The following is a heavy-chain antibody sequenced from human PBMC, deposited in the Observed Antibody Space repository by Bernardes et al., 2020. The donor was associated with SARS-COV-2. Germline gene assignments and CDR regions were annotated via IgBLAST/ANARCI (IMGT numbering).Heavy chain of an antibody. CDR1: GYTFTSYY. V-gene: IGHV1-46*01. CDR3: ARDFFLFKGDYDSSGYYHASPNSGFDY. CDR2: INPSGGST. Sequence: ASVKVSCKASGYTFTSYYMHWVRQAPGQGLEWMGIINPSGGSTSYAQKFQGRVTMTRDTSTSTVYMELSSLRSEDTAVYYCARDFFLFKGDYDSSGYYHASPNSGFDYWGQGTLVTGSS. J-gene: IGHJ4*02. D-gene: IGHD3-22*01.